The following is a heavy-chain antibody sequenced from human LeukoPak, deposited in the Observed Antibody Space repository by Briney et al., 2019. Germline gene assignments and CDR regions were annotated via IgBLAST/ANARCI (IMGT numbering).Heavy chain of an antibody. CDR2: FDPEDGET. Sequence: ASVKVSCKVSGYTLTELSMHWVRQAPGKGLEWMGGFDPEDGETIYAQKFQGGVTMTEDTSTDTAYMELSSLRSEGTAVYYCATTEGPYDAFDIWGQGTMVTVSS. CDR3: ATTEGPYDAFDI. V-gene: IGHV1-24*01. J-gene: IGHJ3*02. CDR1: GYTLTELS.